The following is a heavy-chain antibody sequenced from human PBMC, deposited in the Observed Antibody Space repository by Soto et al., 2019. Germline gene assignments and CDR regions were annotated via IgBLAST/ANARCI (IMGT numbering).Heavy chain of an antibody. CDR3: ARGLSSGYSFDAFDI. J-gene: IGHJ3*02. CDR1: GFTFSSYD. V-gene: IGHV3-13*01. Sequence: GGSLRLSCAASGFTFSSYDMHWVRQATGKGLEWVSAIGTAGDTYYPGSVKGRFTISRENAKNSLYLQMNSLRAEDTAVYYCARGLSSGYSFDAFDIWGQGTMVTVSS. D-gene: IGHD3-22*01. CDR2: IGTAGDT.